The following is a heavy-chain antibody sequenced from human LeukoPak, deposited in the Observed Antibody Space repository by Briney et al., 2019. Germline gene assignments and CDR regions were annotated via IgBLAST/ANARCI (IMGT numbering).Heavy chain of an antibody. D-gene: IGHD4-17*01. CDR1: GGSITGYY. CDR2: ISDSGST. CDR3: ARVFRGAVTSNWFDP. V-gene: IGHV4-59*01. Sequence: PSGTLSLTCTVSGGSITGYYWTWIRQPTGKGLEWIGYISDSGSTNYNPSLKSRVTMPVDSSNTEFSLSLKSVTAADTAVYYCARVFRGAVTSNWFDPWGQGTLVTVSS. J-gene: IGHJ5*02.